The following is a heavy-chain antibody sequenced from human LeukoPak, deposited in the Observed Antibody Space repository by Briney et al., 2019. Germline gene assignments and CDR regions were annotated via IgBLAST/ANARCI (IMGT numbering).Heavy chain of an antibody. CDR1: GFTFDDYA. Sequence: GRSLRLSCAASGFTFDDYAMHWVRQAPGKGLEWVSGISWNSGSIGYADSVKGRFTISRDNAKNSLYLQMNSLRAEDTALYYCAKDRHYDILTGAFDYWGQGTLVTVSS. V-gene: IGHV3-9*01. J-gene: IGHJ4*02. D-gene: IGHD3-9*01. CDR2: ISWNSGSI. CDR3: AKDRHYDILTGAFDY.